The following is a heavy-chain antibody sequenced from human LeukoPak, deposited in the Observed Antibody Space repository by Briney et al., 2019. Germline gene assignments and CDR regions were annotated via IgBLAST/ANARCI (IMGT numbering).Heavy chain of an antibody. D-gene: IGHD3-10*01. Sequence: SETLSLTCTVSGGSISSSSYYWGWIRQPPGKGLEWIGSIYYSGSTYYNPSLKSRVTISVDTSKNQFSLKLSSVTAADTAAYYCARDGRLLWFGATLAQYWFDPWGQGTLVTVSS. CDR2: IYYSGST. CDR1: GGSISSSSYY. CDR3: ARDGRLLWFGATLAQYWFDP. J-gene: IGHJ5*02. V-gene: IGHV4-39*07.